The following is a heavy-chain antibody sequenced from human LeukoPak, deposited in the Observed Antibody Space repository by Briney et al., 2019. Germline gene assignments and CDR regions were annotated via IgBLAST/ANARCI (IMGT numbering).Heavy chain of an antibody. Sequence: KPSETLSLTCTVSGGSISSGGYSWSWIRQPPGKGLEWIGHIYYSGSTNYNPSLKSRVTISVDTSKNQFSLKLSSVTAADTAVYYCARSASFTMVRANEGFDYWGQGTLVTVSS. V-gene: IGHV4-61*08. J-gene: IGHJ4*02. CDR1: GGSISSGGYS. CDR2: IYYSGST. D-gene: IGHD3-10*01. CDR3: ARSASFTMVRANEGFDY.